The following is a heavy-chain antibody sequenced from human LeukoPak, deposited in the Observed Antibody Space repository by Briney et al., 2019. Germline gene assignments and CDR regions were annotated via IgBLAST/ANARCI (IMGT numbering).Heavy chain of an antibody. V-gene: IGHV3-21*01. CDR2: ISSSSSDI. CDR1: GFTFISYS. D-gene: IGHD2-15*01. CDR3: ARDPPDCSGGSCYSDY. J-gene: IGHJ4*02. Sequence: GGSLRLSCAASGFTFISYSMNWVRQAPGKGLEWDSSISSSSSDIYYADSVKGRFTISRDNAKNSLYLQMNSLRAEDTAVYYCARDPPDCSGGSCYSDYWGQGTLVTVSS.